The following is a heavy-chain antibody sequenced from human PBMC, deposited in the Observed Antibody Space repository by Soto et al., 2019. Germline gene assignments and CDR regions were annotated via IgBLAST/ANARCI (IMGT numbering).Heavy chain of an antibody. V-gene: IGHV3-30*03. CDR3: ARGRDYYPH. D-gene: IGHD3-10*01. CDR1: GFTFSSYG. Sequence: GGSLRLSCAASGFTFSSYGMHWVRQAPGKGLEWVAVISYDGSNKYYADSVKGRFTISRDNSKNTLYLQMNSLRVEDTAVYYCARGRDYYPHWGQGTLVTVSS. CDR2: ISYDGSNK. J-gene: IGHJ4*02.